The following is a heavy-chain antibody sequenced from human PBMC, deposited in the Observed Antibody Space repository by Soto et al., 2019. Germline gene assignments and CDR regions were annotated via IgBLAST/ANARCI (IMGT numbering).Heavy chain of an antibody. CDR2: INHSGST. D-gene: IGHD2-2*01. J-gene: IGHJ5*02. V-gene: IGHV4-34*01. CDR3: ARVGSIVVVPAVWARGLSWFDP. Sequence: QVQLQQWRAGLLKPSETLSLTSAVYGGSFSGYYWSWIRQPPGQGLEWIGEINHSGSTNYNPSLMSRVTISVDTSKNQFSLKLSSVTAADTAVYYCARVGSIVVVPAVWARGLSWFDPLGQGTLVTVSS. CDR1: GGSFSGYY.